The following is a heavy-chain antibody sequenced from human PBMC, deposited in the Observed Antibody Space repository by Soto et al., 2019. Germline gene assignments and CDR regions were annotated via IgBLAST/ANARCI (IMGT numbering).Heavy chain of an antibody. J-gene: IGHJ4*02. CDR2: VSVSGGTT. CDR3: AKGLYYSDRRGYRTFDY. Sequence: PVGSLRLSCASSVFMFNNYAMSCVRHSPGKWLEWVSTVSVSGGTTYYADSLKGRFTISRDNSKKTVYLQMNRLRADDTAIYYCAKGLYYSDRRGYRTFDYWGQGTLFLVSS. CDR1: VFMFNNYA. V-gene: IGHV3-23*01. D-gene: IGHD3-22*01.